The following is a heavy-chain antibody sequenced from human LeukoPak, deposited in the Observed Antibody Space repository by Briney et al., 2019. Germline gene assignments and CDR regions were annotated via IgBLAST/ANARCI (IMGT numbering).Heavy chain of an antibody. Sequence: PGGSLRLSCAASGFTFSSYAMSWVRQAPGKGLEWVSAISGSGGSTYYADSVKGRFTISRDNSKNTLYPQMNSLRAEDTAVYYCVRGYGGNSDFDYWGQGTLVTVSS. J-gene: IGHJ4*02. D-gene: IGHD4-23*01. V-gene: IGHV3-23*01. CDR2: ISGSGGST. CDR3: VRGYGGNSDFDY. CDR1: GFTFSSYA.